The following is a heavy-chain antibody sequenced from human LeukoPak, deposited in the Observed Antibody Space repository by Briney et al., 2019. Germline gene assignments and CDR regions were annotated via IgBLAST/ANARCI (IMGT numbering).Heavy chain of an antibody. CDR1: GYTFTGYY. CDR3: ARAEMATLTFDY. D-gene: IGHD5-24*01. V-gene: IGHV1-46*01. J-gene: IGHJ4*02. CDR2: INPSGGST. Sequence: ASVKVSCKASGYTFTGYYMHWVRQAPGQGLEWMGIINPSGGSTSYAQKFQGRVTMTRDTSTSTVYMELSSLRSEDTAVYYCARAEMATLTFDYWGQGTLVTVSS.